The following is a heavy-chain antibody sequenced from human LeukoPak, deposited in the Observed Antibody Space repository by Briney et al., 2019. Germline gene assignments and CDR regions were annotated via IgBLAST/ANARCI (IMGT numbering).Heavy chain of an antibody. V-gene: IGHV3-7*01. CDR1: GFAFSSYS. CDR2: IKRDGSEI. CDR3: ARGQTTFGP. D-gene: IGHD1-7*01. Sequence: GESLRLSCGVSGFAFSSYSMSWVRQAPGKGLEWVANIKRDGSEIYYVDSVKGRFTISRDNAKNSLFLQMIILRAEDTAVYYCARGQTTFGPWGQGTLVPVSS. J-gene: IGHJ5*02.